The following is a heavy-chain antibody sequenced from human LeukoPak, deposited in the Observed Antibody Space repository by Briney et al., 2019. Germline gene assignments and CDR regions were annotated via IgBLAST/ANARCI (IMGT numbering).Heavy chain of an antibody. J-gene: IGHJ4*02. Sequence: NPSETLSLTCAVYGGSFSGYYWSWIRQPPGKGLEWIGEINHSGSTNYNPSLKSRVTISVDTSKNQFSLKLSSVTAADTAVYYCARDPSPSSSSSFDYWGQGTLVTVSS. CDR1: GGSFSGYY. CDR2: INHSGST. D-gene: IGHD6-13*01. V-gene: IGHV4-34*01. CDR3: ARDPSPSSSSSFDY.